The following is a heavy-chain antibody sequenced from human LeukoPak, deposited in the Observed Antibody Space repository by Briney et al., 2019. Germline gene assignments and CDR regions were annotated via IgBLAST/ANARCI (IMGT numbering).Heavy chain of an antibody. Sequence: ASVKVSCKASGYTFTGYYMHWVRQAPGQGLEWVGWINPNSSGTKYAQKFQGRVTMTRDTSVSTAYVELSRLRSDDTAVYYCARGRGSGDAFEIWGQGTMVTVSS. D-gene: IGHD1-26*01. CDR3: ARGRGSGDAFEI. J-gene: IGHJ3*02. CDR2: INPNSSGT. V-gene: IGHV1-2*02. CDR1: GYTFTGYY.